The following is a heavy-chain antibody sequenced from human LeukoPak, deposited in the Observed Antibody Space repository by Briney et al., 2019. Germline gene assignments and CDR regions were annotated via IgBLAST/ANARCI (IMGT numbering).Heavy chain of an antibody. CDR2: ITGSGGST. CDR1: GFTFSSYA. V-gene: IGHV3-23*01. D-gene: IGHD5-18*01. J-gene: IGHJ2*01. Sequence: GGSLRLSCAASGFTFSSYAMSWVRQAPGKGREWVSAITGSGGSTYYADSVKGRFTISRDNSKNTLYLQMNSLRAEDTAVYYCAKDTASSWWYFDLWGRGTLVTVSS. CDR3: AKDTASSWWYFDL.